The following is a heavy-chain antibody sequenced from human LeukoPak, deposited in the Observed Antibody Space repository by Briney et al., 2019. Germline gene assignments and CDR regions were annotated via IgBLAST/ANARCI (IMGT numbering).Heavy chain of an antibody. V-gene: IGHV3-23*01. CDR1: GFTFSSYA. CDR3: AKVGYCSSTSCSQWAFDI. Sequence: GGSLRLSCAASGFTFSSYAMSWVRQAPGKGLEWVSAIRGSGGSTYYADSVKGRFTISRDNSKNTRYWQMNSLRAEDTAVYYCAKVGYCSSTSCSQWAFDIWGQGTMVTVSS. J-gene: IGHJ3*02. D-gene: IGHD2-2*03. CDR2: IRGSGGST.